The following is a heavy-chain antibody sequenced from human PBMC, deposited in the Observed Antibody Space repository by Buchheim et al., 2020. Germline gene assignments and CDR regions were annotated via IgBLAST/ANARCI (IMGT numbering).Heavy chain of an antibody. CDR3: ARGRDGKNNWFDP. D-gene: IGHD2-21*02. V-gene: IGHV4-34*01. CDR1: GGSFSGYY. J-gene: IGHJ5*02. Sequence: QVQLQQWGAGLLKPSETLSLTCAVYGGSFSGYYWSWIRQPPGKGLEWIGEINHSGSTNYNPSLKSQVTISVDTSKNQFSLKLSSVTAADTAVYYCARGRDGKNNWFDPWGQGTL. CDR2: INHSGST.